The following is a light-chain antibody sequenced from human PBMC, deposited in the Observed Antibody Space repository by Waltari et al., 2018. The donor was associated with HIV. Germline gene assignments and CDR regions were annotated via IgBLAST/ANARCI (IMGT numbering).Light chain of an antibody. CDR2: EVS. CDR3: SSYTSSSTVV. J-gene: IGLJ2*01. V-gene: IGLV2-14*01. CDR1: TSDLGGYNH. Sequence: QSAPTQPASVSGSPGQSITISCTGTTSDLGGYNHVSRYQQHPDKAPKLVIYEVSNRPSGVSNRLSGSKSGNTASLTISGLQAEDEADYYCSSYTSSSTVVFGGGTKLTVL.